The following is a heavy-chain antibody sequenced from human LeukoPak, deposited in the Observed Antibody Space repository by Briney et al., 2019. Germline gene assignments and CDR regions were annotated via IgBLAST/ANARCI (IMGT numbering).Heavy chain of an antibody. D-gene: IGHD1-26*01. CDR2: IKQDGSEE. CDR1: GFTFSSYW. V-gene: IGHV3-7*01. J-gene: IGHJ4*02. Sequence: GGSLRLSCAASGFTFSSYWMTWVRQAPGKGLEWVANIKQDGSEEYYVDSVKGRFTISRDNAKNSLYLQMNSLRAEDTAVYYCARDLSGSYYLMEYWGQGTLVTVSS. CDR3: ARDLSGSYYLMEY.